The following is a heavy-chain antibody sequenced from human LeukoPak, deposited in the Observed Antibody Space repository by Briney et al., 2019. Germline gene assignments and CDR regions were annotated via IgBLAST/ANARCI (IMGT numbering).Heavy chain of an antibody. J-gene: IGHJ4*02. Sequence: PGGSLRLSCAGSGFTFNNFAMSWVRQAPGRGPEWVSAVSGSGGSTSYADSVKGRFTISRDNSKNTLFLQMNSLRAEDTAVYFCTTESPTGGNFGLWGQGTLVTVS. CDR2: VSGSGGST. CDR3: TTESPTGGNFGL. CDR1: GFTFNNFA. V-gene: IGHV3-23*01. D-gene: IGHD3-16*01.